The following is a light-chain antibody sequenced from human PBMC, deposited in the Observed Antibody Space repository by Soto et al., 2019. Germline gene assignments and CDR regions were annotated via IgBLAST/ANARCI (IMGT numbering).Light chain of an antibody. CDR3: AAWDDSLNAYL. J-gene: IGLJ1*01. V-gene: IGLV1-44*01. CDR2: TDD. CDR1: SSNIGDNA. Sequence: QLVLTQPPSASGTPGQRVTISCSGSSSNIGDNAVSWYQHLPGTPPKLLIYTDDQRPSGVPDRFSGSRSGTSASLAISGLRFADEADYFCAAWDDSLNAYLFGTGTKVTVL.